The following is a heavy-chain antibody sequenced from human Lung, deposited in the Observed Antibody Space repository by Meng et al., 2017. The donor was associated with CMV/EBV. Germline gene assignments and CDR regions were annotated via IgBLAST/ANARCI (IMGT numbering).Heavy chain of an antibody. J-gene: IGHJ6*02. CDR3: ARDNSIIADYGMDV. CDR1: GFTFSSYW. Sequence: GGSLRLSCAVSGFTFSSYWMSWVRQAPGKGLEWVANIKQDGSEKYYVDSVKGRFTISRDNAKNSLYLQMNSLRAEDTAVYYCARDNSIIADYGMDVWGQGTTVTVSS. CDR2: IKQDGSEK. D-gene: IGHD2-21*01. V-gene: IGHV3-7*01.